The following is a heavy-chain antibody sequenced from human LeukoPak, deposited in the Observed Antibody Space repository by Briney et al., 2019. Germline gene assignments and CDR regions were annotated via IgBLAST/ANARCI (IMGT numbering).Heavy chain of an antibody. V-gene: IGHV3-7*01. CDR1: GFSMSVYW. J-gene: IGHJ4*02. CDR3: ARDWGAYYHFFDY. D-gene: IGHD3-22*01. CDR2: IKQDGSER. Sequence: HPGGSLRLSCEASGFSMSVYWMSWVRQAPGKGLEWVGNIKQDGSERNYVDSVKGRFTISRDNDKKSLYLQMDSLRAEDAAVYYCARDWGAYYHFFDYWGQGTLVTVSS.